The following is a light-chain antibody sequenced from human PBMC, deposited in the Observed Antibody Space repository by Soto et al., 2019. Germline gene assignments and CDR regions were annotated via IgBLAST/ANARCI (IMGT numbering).Light chain of an antibody. CDR2: HNN. J-gene: IGLJ2*01. CDR3: AAWDDSLNAVV. CDR1: NSNVGSNT. Sequence: AVVTQPPSASGTPGQRVTISCSGSNSNVGSNTVDWYQQLPGTAPKLLIYHNNQRPSGVPDRLSGSKSGTSASLAISGLQSEDEADYYCAAWDDSLNAVVFGGGTKLTVL. V-gene: IGLV1-44*01.